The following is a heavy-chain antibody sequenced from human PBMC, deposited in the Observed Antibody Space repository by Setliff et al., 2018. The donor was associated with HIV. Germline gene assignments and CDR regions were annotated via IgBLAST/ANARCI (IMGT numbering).Heavy chain of an antibody. CDR1: GASLQSYY. V-gene: IGHV4-4*07. CDR3: ARSIHGGGSEPFDT. Sequence: LSLTCSASGASLQSYYWSWIRQPAGKGLQWIGRIYYVGWSKYNPSLEDRVTMSVDTSNNQFSLSLRSVTAADTAIYYCARSIHGGGSEPFDTWGQGILVTVSS. D-gene: IGHD3-10*01. CDR2: IYYVGWS. J-gene: IGHJ5*02.